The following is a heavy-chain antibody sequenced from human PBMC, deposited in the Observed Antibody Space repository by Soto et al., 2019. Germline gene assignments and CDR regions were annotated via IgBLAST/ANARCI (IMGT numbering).Heavy chain of an antibody. V-gene: IGHV3-23*01. D-gene: IGHD5-12*01. CDR3: AKPPGGYSGYDDAFDI. CDR1: GFTFSSYA. J-gene: IGHJ3*02. CDR2: ISGSGGST. Sequence: GGSLRLSCAASGFTFSSYAMSWVRQAPGKGLGWVSAISGSGGSTYYADSVKGRFTISRDNSKNTLYLQMNSLRAEDTAVYYCAKPPGGYSGYDDAFDIWGQGTMVTVSS.